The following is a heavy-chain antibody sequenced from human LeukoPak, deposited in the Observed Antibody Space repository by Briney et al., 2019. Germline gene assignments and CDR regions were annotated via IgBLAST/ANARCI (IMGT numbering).Heavy chain of an antibody. CDR3: AKDRQWLVQGRDAFDI. CDR1: GFTFDDYA. Sequence: GGSLRLSCAASGFTFDDYAMHWVRQAPGKGLEGVSGISWNSGSIGYADSVKGRFTISRDNAKNSLYLQMNSLRAEDTALYYCAKDRQWLVQGRDAFDIWGQGTMVTVSS. V-gene: IGHV3-9*01. J-gene: IGHJ3*02. D-gene: IGHD6-19*01. CDR2: ISWNSGSI.